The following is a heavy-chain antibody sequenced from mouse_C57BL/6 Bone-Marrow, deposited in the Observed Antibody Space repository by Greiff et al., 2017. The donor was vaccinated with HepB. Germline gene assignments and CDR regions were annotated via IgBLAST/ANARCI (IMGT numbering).Heavy chain of an antibody. CDR2: FHPYNDDT. V-gene: IGHV1-47*01. CDR1: GYTFTTYP. J-gene: IGHJ2*01. D-gene: IGHD1-1*01. Sequence: VQLKESGAELVKPGASVKMSCKASGYTFTTYPIEWMKQNHGKSLEWIGNFHPYNDDTKYNEKFKGKATLTVEKSSSTVYLELSRLTSDDSAVYYCARGRYYGSSYLDYWGQGTTLTVSS. CDR3: ARGRYYGSSYLDY.